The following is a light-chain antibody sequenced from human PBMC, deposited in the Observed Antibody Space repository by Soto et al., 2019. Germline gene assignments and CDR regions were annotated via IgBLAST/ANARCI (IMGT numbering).Light chain of an antibody. V-gene: IGKV3-11*01. CDR3: QPRSNWPPIT. Sequence: EIVLTQSPPTLSLSPVERATLSCRASQSVSSYLAWYQQKPVHAPRLLIYDASNRATGIPARFSGSGSGTDFTLTICSLDPEDFAVYSCQPRSNWPPITYGKGTRLEIK. J-gene: IGKJ5*01. CDR2: DAS. CDR1: QSVSSY.